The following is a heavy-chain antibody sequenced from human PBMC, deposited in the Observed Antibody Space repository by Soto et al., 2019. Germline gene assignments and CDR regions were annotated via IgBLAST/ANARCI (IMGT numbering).Heavy chain of an antibody. V-gene: IGHV1-69*12. CDR2: IIPIFCRA. J-gene: IGHJ5*02. CDR3: ARDANNWNHPASNWFDP. D-gene: IGHD1-20*01. Sequence: QVQLVQSGAEVKKPGSSVKVSCKASGGTFSSYAISWVRQAPGQGLEWMGGIIPIFCRANYAQKFQGRVTITADESTSTAYMELSSLRSEDTAVYYCARDANNWNHPASNWFDPWGQGTLVTVSS. CDR1: GGTFSSYA.